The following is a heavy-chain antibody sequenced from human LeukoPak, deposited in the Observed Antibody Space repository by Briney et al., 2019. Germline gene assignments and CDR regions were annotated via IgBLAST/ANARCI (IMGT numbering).Heavy chain of an antibody. Sequence: GASVKVSCKASGYTFTSYGISWVRQAPGQGLEWMGWISAYNGNTNYAQKLQGRVTMTIDTSTSTAYMELRSLRSDDTAVYYCARVPRLSMVRGVVHDYWGQGTLVTVSS. V-gene: IGHV1-18*01. D-gene: IGHD3-10*01. J-gene: IGHJ4*02. CDR3: ARVPRLSMVRGVVHDY. CDR2: ISAYNGNT. CDR1: GYTFTSYG.